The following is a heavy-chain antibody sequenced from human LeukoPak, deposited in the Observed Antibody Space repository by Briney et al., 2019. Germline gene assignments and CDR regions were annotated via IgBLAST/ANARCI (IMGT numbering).Heavy chain of an antibody. CDR2: ITVGGGT. V-gene: IGHV3-23*01. D-gene: IGHD4-17*01. CDR3: AKDPNGDYVGAFDS. J-gene: IGHJ3*01. Sequence: GGSLRLSCAASGHTFSNHAITWVRQAPGKGLEWVSSITVGGGTSYTDSVKGRFTVYRDNSKNTLYLQMNSLRAEDTAVYYCAKDPNGDYVGAFDSWGQGTLVTVSS. CDR1: GHTFSNHA.